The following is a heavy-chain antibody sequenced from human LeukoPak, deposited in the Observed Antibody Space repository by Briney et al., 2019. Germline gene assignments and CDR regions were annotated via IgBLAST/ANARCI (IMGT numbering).Heavy chain of an antibody. CDR1: GYTFTSYG. V-gene: IGHV1-18*01. CDR3: ATPRAGKPYFGY. Sequence: GAAVKVSCKASGYTFTSYGISWVRQAPGEGGEGMGWISAYNGNTNYEQKPQGRVTMTTDTTTSTAYMEMRSLRADDTAVYYCATPRAGKPYFGYWGQGTLVTVSS. CDR2: ISAYNGNT. J-gene: IGHJ4*02. D-gene: IGHD1-14*01.